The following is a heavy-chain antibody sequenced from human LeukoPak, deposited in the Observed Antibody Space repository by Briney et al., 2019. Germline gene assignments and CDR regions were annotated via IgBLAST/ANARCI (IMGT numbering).Heavy chain of an antibody. D-gene: IGHD5-24*01. Sequence: GGSLRLSCAASGFTFSSYAMHWVRQAPGKGLEWVAVISYDGSNKYYADSVKGRFTISRDNSKNTLYLQMNSLRAEDTAVYYCARDRVATIVGAFDIWGQGTMVTVSS. CDR3: ARDRVATIVGAFDI. V-gene: IGHV3-30*04. CDR1: GFTFSSYA. J-gene: IGHJ3*02. CDR2: ISYDGSNK.